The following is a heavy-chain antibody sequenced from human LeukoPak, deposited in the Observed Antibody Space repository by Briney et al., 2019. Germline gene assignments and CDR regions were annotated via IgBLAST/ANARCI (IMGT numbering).Heavy chain of an antibody. D-gene: IGHD2-15*01. Sequence: ASVKVSCKASGYTFTSYDINWVRQATGQGLAWMGWMNPSSGNTGYAQKFQGRVTMTRNTSISTAYMELSSLRSEDTAVYYCARGRGWWYRLLWFDPWGQGTLVTVSS. CDR3: ARGRGWWYRLLWFDP. J-gene: IGHJ5*02. CDR2: MNPSSGNT. V-gene: IGHV1-8*01. CDR1: GYTFTSYD.